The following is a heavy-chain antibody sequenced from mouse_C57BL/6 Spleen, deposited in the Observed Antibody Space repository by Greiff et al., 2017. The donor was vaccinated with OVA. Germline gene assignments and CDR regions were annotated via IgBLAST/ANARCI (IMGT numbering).Heavy chain of an antibody. Sequence: EVHLVESGGGLVQPGGSLKLSCAASGFTFSDYYMYWVRQTPEKRLEWVAYISNGGGSTYYPDTVKGRFTISRDNAKNTLYLQMSRLKSEDTAMYYCARHHYGNSYWYFDVWGTGTTVTVSS. V-gene: IGHV5-12*01. CDR3: ARHHYGNSYWYFDV. D-gene: IGHD2-1*01. CDR2: ISNGGGST. CDR1: GFTFSDYY. J-gene: IGHJ1*03.